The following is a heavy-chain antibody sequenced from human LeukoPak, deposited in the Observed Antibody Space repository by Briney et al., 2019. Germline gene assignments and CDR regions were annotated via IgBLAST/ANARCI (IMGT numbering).Heavy chain of an antibody. CDR1: GFTFSSYA. CDR3: AKFLPTHIVVANYYFDY. Sequence: GGSLRLSCAASGFTFSSYAMSSVRQAPGKGLEWVSAISGSGGSTYYADSVKGRFTISRDNSKNTLYLQMNSLRAEDTAVYYCAKFLPTHIVVANYYFDYWGQGTLVTVSS. J-gene: IGHJ4*02. CDR2: ISGSGGST. D-gene: IGHD2-21*01. V-gene: IGHV3-23*01.